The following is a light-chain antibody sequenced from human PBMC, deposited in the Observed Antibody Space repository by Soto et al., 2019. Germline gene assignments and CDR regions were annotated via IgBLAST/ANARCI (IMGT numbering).Light chain of an antibody. J-gene: IGKJ3*01. CDR1: QSVSDMY. V-gene: IGKV3-20*01. Sequence: EIVLTQSPGTPSLSPGERATLSCRARQSVSDMYLARYQQKPGQAPSLHIYASNRATAIPDRFSGSGSGTDFTLTVSRLEPEDFAVYYCQHYGTSALFGPGAKGEIK. CDR2: AS. CDR3: QHYGTSAL.